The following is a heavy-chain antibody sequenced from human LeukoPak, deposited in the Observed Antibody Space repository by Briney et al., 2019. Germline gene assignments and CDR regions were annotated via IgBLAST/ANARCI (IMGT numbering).Heavy chain of an antibody. V-gene: IGHV3-7*03. CDR1: GLTLSNYW. CDR3: AARSSGNPYF. D-gene: IGHD1-26*01. CDR2: IKQDGSEK. J-gene: IGHJ4*02. Sequence: GGSLRLSCTASGLTLSNYWMTWVRQAPGKGLQWVAKIKQDGSEKYYVDSVKGRFTISRDNAENSLYLQMNSLRVEDTAVYYCAARSSGNPYFWGQGTLVTVSS.